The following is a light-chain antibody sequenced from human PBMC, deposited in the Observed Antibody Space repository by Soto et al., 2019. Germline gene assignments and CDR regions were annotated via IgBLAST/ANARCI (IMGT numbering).Light chain of an antibody. CDR2: EVN. V-gene: IGLV2-8*01. CDR1: SSDVGGYNY. J-gene: IGLJ2*01. Sequence: QSVLTQPPSASGSPGQSVTISCTGTSSDVGGYNYVSWYQQHPGKAPKLMIYEVNKRPSGVPVRFSGSKSGNTASLTVSGLQAEDEADYYCSSSAGSNVVFGGGTKLTVL. CDR3: SSSAGSNVV.